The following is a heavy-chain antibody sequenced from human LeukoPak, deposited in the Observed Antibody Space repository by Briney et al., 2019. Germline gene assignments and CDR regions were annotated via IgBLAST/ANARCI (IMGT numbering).Heavy chain of an antibody. J-gene: IGHJ4*02. CDR3: ARPGIVGAPGAFDY. Sequence: GGSLSLSCAASGFPFSSYSMNWVRQAPGKGLEWISYISSSSSTIYYADSVKGRFTISRDNAKNSLYLQMNSPRAEDTAVYYCARPGIVGAPGAFDYWGQGTLVTVSS. CDR1: GFPFSSYS. V-gene: IGHV3-48*01. CDR2: ISSSSSTI. D-gene: IGHD1-26*01.